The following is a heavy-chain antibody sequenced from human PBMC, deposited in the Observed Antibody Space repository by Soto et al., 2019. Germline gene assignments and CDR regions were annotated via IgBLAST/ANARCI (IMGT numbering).Heavy chain of an antibody. J-gene: IGHJ4*02. Sequence: SETLSLTCTVSGGSISSGGYYWSWIRQHPGKGLEWIGYIYYNGSTYYNTYLKSQDNISVDKSKKQFSLKLNSVTAADTAVYYCARTVVVVAATLYFDYWGQGTLVTVSS. CDR3: ARTVVVVAATLYFDY. CDR1: GGSISSGGYY. CDR2: IYYNGST. V-gene: IGHV4-31*01. D-gene: IGHD2-15*01.